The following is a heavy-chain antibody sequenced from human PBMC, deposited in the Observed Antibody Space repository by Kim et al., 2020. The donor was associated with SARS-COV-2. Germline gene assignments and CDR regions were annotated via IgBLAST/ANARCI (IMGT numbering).Heavy chain of an antibody. V-gene: IGHV3-53*01. J-gene: IGHJ4*02. Sequence: GGSLRLSCAVSGLTVTSNHMTWIRQAPGRGLEWVSVIFRGGTTYYSASVLGRFTISSDYYRNTLSLQMNSLRAEETAIYYCAREPVADGYSFFDYWGQGTLVTVSS. D-gene: IGHD4-4*01. CDR3: AREPVADGYSFFDY. CDR1: GLTVTSNH. CDR2: IFRGGTT.